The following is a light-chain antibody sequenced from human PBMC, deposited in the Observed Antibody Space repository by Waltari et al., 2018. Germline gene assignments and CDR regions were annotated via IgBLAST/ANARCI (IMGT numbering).Light chain of an antibody. CDR1: GSNIGAYD. CDR2: GVN. Sequence: QSVLTQPPSVSGAPGQRVTLSCTGSGSNIGAYDVHWYQHRPGKAPTLPISGVNNRPSGVPDRFFGSKSGTSASLAITSLRAEDEGVYYCQSYDTSLSVVFGGGTKLTVL. CDR3: QSYDTSLSVV. J-gene: IGLJ2*01. V-gene: IGLV1-40*01.